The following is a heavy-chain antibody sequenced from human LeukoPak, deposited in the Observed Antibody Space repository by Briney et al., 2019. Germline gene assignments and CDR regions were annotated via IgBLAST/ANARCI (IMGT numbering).Heavy chain of an antibody. Sequence: GGSLRLSCAASGFTFSSYSMNWARQAPGKGLEWVSSISSSSSYIHYADSVKGRFTISRDNAENSLYLQMNSLRAEDTAVYYCARAKSYSYADYWGQGTLVTVSS. V-gene: IGHV3-21*01. CDR2: ISSSSSYI. D-gene: IGHD5-18*01. CDR3: ARAKSYSYADY. J-gene: IGHJ4*02. CDR1: GFTFSSYS.